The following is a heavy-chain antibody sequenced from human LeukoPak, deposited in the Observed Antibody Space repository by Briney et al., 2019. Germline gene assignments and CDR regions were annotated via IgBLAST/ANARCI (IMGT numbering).Heavy chain of an antibody. V-gene: IGHV4-4*02. J-gene: IGHJ4*02. Sequence: SGTLSLACAVSGGSISSDNWWNWVRQPPGKGLEWVGEISQSGTTNYNPSLKRRVTISIDKSKNHFSLNLISVTAADTAVYYCARDRNVLVRGVLDYWGQGALVTVSS. CDR3: ARDRNVLVRGVLDY. CDR1: GGSISSDNW. CDR2: ISQSGTT. D-gene: IGHD3-10*01.